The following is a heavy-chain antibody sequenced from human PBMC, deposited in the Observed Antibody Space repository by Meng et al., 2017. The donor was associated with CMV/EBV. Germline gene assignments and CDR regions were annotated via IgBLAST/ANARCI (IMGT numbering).Heavy chain of an antibody. Sequence: QVQLVQSGAEVKKPXXXXXXSCKASGDTFTSCHIHWVRQAPGQGLEWLGLINCNDGATSYAHKFQGRVSMTRDTSTRIVHMELSSLRSEDTALYYCARELSYTSALDYWGQGTLVTVSS. V-gene: IGHV1-46*01. CDR3: ARELSYTSALDY. D-gene: IGHD2/OR15-2a*01. CDR1: GDTFTSCH. CDR2: INCNDGAT. J-gene: IGHJ4*02.